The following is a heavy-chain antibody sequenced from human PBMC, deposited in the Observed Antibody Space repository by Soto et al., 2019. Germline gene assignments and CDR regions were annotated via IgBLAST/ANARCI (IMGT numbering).Heavy chain of an antibody. CDR1: GYTFTSYA. V-gene: IGHV1-3*05. Sequence: QVQLVQSGAEEKKPGASVKVSCKASGYTFTSYAMHWVRQAPGQRLEWMGWINAGNGNTKYSQKFQGRVTITRDTSASTAYMELSSLRSEDTAVYYCAREGATTYYYYDGMDVWGQGTTVTVSS. CDR3: AREGATTYYYYDGMDV. J-gene: IGHJ6*02. CDR2: INAGNGNT. D-gene: IGHD1-26*01.